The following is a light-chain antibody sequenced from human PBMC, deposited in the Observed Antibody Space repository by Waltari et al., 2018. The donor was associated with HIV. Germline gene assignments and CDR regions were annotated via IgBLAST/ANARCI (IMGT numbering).Light chain of an antibody. Sequence: SYELSQPPSVSVALGQTARITCGGDDIGSKNVHWYRQRPGQAPVLVIYRDNNRPSGIPERFSGSSSGDTATLTSSRAQAGDEADYYCQVWDGTTAYYVFATGTKVTVL. V-gene: IGLV3-9*01. J-gene: IGLJ1*01. CDR2: RDN. CDR3: QVWDGTTAYYV. CDR1: DIGSKN.